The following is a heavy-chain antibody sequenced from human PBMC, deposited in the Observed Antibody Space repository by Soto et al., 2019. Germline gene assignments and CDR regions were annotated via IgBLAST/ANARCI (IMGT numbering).Heavy chain of an antibody. CDR2: IYSGGST. V-gene: IGHV3-53*01. CDR3: ARDQSSGWLNWFDP. Sequence: PGGSLRLSCAASGFTVSSNYMSWVRQAPGKGLEWVSVIYSGGSTYYADSVKGRFTISRDNSKNTLYLQMNSLRAEDTAVYYCARDQSSGWLNWFDPWGQGTLVTVSS. J-gene: IGHJ5*02. CDR1: GFTVSSNY. D-gene: IGHD6-19*01.